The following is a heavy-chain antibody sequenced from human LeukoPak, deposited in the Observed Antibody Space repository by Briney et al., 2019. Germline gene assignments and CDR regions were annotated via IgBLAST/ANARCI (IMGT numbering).Heavy chain of an antibody. CDR2: ISSNGGST. Sequence: PGGSLRLSCAASGFTFSSYAMHWVRQAPGKGLEYVSAISSNGGSTYYANSVKGRFTISRDNSKNTLYLQMGSLRAEDMAVYYCARAGCGGDCYLYAFDIWGQGTMVTVSS. CDR1: GFTFSSYA. V-gene: IGHV3-64*01. D-gene: IGHD2-21*02. CDR3: ARAGCGGDCYLYAFDI. J-gene: IGHJ3*02.